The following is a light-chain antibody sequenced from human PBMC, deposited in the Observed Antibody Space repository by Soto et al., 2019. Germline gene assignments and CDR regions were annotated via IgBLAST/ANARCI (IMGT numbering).Light chain of an antibody. CDR1: SSDVGGYNY. Sequence: LTQPASVSGSPGQSITISCTGTSSDVGGYNYVSWYQQYPGKAPKLMIYDVRNRPSGVSNRFSGSKSGNTASLTISGLQADDEADYYCSSYTSSSTYVLGTGTKVTVL. CDR2: DVR. V-gene: IGLV2-14*01. CDR3: SSYTSSSTYV. J-gene: IGLJ1*01.